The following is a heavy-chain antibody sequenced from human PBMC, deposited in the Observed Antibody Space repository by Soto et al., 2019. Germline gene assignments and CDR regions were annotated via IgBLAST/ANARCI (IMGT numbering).Heavy chain of an antibody. CDR2: IYYTGTT. D-gene: IGHD4-17*01. CDR1: GGSISHGDYY. V-gene: IGHV4-30-4*01. Sequence: QVQLQEAGPGLVKPSQTLSLTCTVSGGSISHGDYYWSCIRQPPGKGLEWVGYIYYTGTTYFNPSLKRRLTISIDTSTSQSSLNLSSVTAADTAVYFCARVTGDYDFDYWGQGTLVTVSS. J-gene: IGHJ4*02. CDR3: ARVTGDYDFDY.